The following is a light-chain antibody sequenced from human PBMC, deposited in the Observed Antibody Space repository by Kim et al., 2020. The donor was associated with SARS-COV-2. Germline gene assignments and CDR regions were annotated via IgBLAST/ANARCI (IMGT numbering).Light chain of an antibody. V-gene: IGLV3-21*04. J-gene: IGLJ2*01. CDR1: NIGSKS. Sequence: SYELTQPPSVSVAPGKTASITCGGNNIGSKSVHWYQQKPGQAPVLVIYYDSARPSGIPERFSGSNSGSTATLIISGVEAGDEADYYCQVWDTDSVHVQFGGGTTLTVL. CDR2: YDS. CDR3: QVWDTDSVHVQ.